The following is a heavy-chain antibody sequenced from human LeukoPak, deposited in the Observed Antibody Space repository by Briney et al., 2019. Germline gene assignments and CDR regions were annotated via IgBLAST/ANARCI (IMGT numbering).Heavy chain of an antibody. J-gene: IGHJ4*02. Sequence: PGGSLRLSCAASGFTFSDFYMSWIRQAPGKGLECISYISSSGSSIYYADSVRGRFTISRDNAKNSLYLQMNTLRAEDTAVYYCARDLSTSSEDWWDYWGQGTLVTVSS. V-gene: IGHV3-11*01. CDR1: GFTFSDFY. CDR2: ISSSGSSI. CDR3: ARDLSTSSEDWWDY. D-gene: IGHD6-13*01.